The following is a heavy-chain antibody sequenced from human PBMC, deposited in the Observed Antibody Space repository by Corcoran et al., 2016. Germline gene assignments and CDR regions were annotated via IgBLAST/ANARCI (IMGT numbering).Heavy chain of an antibody. V-gene: IGHV3-33*01. CDR1: GFTLSRHG. CDR3: ARGPPYDFWSGYRRWYNWFDP. D-gene: IGHD3-3*01. CDR2: IWYDGSNK. Sequence: QVQLVESGGGVVQPGGSLRLACAASGFTLSRHGMHWVRQAPGKSLEWVAIIWYDGSNKYYADSVKGRFTISRDNSKNTLYLQMNSLRAEDTAVCYCARGPPYDFWSGYRRWYNWFDPWGQGTLVTVSS. J-gene: IGHJ5*02.